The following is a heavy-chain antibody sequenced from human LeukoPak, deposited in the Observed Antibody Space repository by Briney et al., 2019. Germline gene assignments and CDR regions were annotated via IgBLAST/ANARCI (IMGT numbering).Heavy chain of an antibody. J-gene: IGHJ5*02. CDR2: IYYSGTT. V-gene: IGHV4-59*01. CDR1: SGSISSYY. CDR3: ATLPAGPASWFDP. Sequence: PSETLSLTCTVSSGSISSYYWSWIRQPPGKRLEWIGYIYYSGTTNYNPSLKSRVTILADTSKNQLSLRLSSVTAADTAVYYCATLPAGPASWFDPWGQGTLVTVSS. D-gene: IGHD2-15*01.